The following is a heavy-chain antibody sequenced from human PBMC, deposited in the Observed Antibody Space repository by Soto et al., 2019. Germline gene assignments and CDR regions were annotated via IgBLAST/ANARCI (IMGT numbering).Heavy chain of an antibody. CDR3: AASYY. V-gene: IGHV4-59*01. CDR1: GGSISHFY. Sequence: QVQLQESGPRLVKPSETLSLTCTVSGGSISHFYWSWIRQSPGKGLEWLGYIYDSGSTSYNPSLRSRVTMSMDTSKTQFSLNLSFVTAADTAVYFCAASYY. J-gene: IGHJ6*01. CDR2: IYDSGST.